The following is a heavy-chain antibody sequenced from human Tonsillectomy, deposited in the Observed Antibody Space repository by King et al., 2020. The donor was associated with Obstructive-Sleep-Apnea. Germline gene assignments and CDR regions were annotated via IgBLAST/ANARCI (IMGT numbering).Heavy chain of an antibody. CDR1: GSSISSGYY. Sequence: VQLQESGPGLVKPSETLSLTCTVSGSSISSGYYWGWIRQPPGKGLEWIGSIYHSGSTYYNPSLKSRVTISIDTSKNQFSLKLSSVTAADTAVYYCARGDFWSVTSPDFDFWGQGTLVTVSS. J-gene: IGHJ4*02. CDR2: IYHSGST. D-gene: IGHD3-3*01. CDR3: ARGDFWSVTSPDFDF. V-gene: IGHV4-38-2*02.